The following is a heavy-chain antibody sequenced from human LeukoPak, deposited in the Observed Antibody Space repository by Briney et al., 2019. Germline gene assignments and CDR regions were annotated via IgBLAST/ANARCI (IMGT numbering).Heavy chain of an antibody. V-gene: IGHV4-59*11. CDR1: GGSISSHY. J-gene: IGHJ3*02. D-gene: IGHD3-10*01. CDR3: ARGDYGSGSYGAFDI. Sequence: SETLSLTCTVSGGSISSHYWSWIRQPPGKGLEWIGYIYYSGSTNYNPSLKSRVTISVDTSKNQFSLKLSSVTAADTAVYYCARGDYGSGSYGAFDIWGQGTMATVSS. CDR2: IYYSGST.